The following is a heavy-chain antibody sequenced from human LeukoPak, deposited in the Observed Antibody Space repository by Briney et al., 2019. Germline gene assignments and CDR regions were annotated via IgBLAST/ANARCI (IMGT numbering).Heavy chain of an antibody. Sequence: GGSLRLSCAASGFTFSRYSMNWVRQPPGKGLEWVSSISARGSHIYYADSVKGRFSISRDSARNSVYVQMSSLRAEDTAVYYCARGPQFCSGGSCFGYYFDYWGQGALVTVSS. D-gene: IGHD2-15*01. CDR3: ARGPQFCSGGSCFGYYFDY. V-gene: IGHV3-21*01. J-gene: IGHJ4*02. CDR2: ISARGSHI. CDR1: GFTFSRYS.